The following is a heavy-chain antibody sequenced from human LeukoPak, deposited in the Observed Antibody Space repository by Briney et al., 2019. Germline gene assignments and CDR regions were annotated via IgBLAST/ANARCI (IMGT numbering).Heavy chain of an antibody. J-gene: IGHJ4*02. CDR1: GYTFTSYA. CDR3: ARDLEDVVVVAATWFDY. D-gene: IGHD2-15*01. CDR2: IIPILGIA. V-gene: IGHV1-69*04. Sequence: GASVKVSCKASGYTFTSYAISWVRQAPGQGLGWMGRIIPILGIANYAQKFQGRVTITADKSTSTAYMELGSLRSEDTAVYYCARDLEDVVVVAATWFDYWGQGTLVTVSS.